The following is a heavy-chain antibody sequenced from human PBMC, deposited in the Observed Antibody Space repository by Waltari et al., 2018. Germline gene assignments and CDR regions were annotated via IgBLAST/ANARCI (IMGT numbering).Heavy chain of an antibody. D-gene: IGHD3-16*01. V-gene: IGHV3-30-3*01. CDR2: ISYDGSNK. CDR1: GFTFSSYA. Sequence: QVQLVESGGGVVQPGRSLRLSCAASGFTFSSYAMHWVRQAPGKGLEWVAVISYDGSNKYYADSVKGRFTISRDNSKNTLYLQMNSLRAEDTAVYYCARAYDLNWFDPWGQGTLVTVSS. CDR3: ARAYDLNWFDP. J-gene: IGHJ5*02.